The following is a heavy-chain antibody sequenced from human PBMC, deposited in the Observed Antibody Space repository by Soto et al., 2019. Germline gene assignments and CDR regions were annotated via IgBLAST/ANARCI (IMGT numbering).Heavy chain of an antibody. CDR3: ARDYWPGPFDY. V-gene: IGHV3-21*01. J-gene: IGHJ4*02. Sequence: GGALRPSCVASGFTFEAYSMSWVRQSPGVGLEWVSSISTSSSYIYYTDSVKGRFTISRDNAKNSLYLQMSSLGAEDTDVYSCARDYWPGPFDYWGQGALVTVSS. CDR2: ISTSSSYI. CDR1: GFTFEAYS. D-gene: IGHD2-8*02.